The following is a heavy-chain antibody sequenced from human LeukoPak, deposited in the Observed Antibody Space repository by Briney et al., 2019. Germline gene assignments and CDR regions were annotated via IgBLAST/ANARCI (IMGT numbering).Heavy chain of an antibody. CDR2: IYYSGST. CDR1: GGSISSYY. V-gene: IGHV4-59*01. D-gene: IGHD2-2*01. Sequence: SETLSLTCTVSGGSISSYYWSWIWQPPGKGREWIGYIYYSGSTNYNPSLKSRVTISVDTSKNQFSLKLSSVTAADTAVYYCARQVDCSSTSCYVLEPYFDYWGQGTLVTVSS. CDR3: ARQVDCSSTSCYVLEPYFDY. J-gene: IGHJ4*02.